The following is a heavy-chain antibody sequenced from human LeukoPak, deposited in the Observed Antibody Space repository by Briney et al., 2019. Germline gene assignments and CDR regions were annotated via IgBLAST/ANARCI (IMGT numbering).Heavy chain of an antibody. CDR2: IYSGGTT. Sequence: PGGSLRLSCAASGFTVSSNYMSWVRQAPGKGLEWVSIIYSGGTTYYTDSVKGRFTISRDNSNNMLYLQMNSLRAEDTAVYYCARGYCSGGSCYSKDYYYMGVWGKGTTVTVSS. D-gene: IGHD2-15*01. CDR3: ARGYCSGGSCYSKDYYYMGV. CDR1: GFTVSSNY. J-gene: IGHJ6*03. V-gene: IGHV3-53*01.